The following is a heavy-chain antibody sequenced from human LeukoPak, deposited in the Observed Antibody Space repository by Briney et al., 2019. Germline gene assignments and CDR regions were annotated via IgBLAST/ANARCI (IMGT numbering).Heavy chain of an antibody. V-gene: IGHV3-53*01. CDR1: GFAVSSNY. CDR2: IYSGGST. J-gene: IGHJ4*02. CDR3: AREIAAAGTAHFDY. Sequence: PGGSLRLSCAASGFAVSSNYMNWVRQAPGKGLEWVSVIYSGGSTYYADSVKGRFTISRDNSKNTLYLQMNSLRAEDTAVYYCAREIAAAGTAHFDYWGQGTLVTVSS. D-gene: IGHD6-13*01.